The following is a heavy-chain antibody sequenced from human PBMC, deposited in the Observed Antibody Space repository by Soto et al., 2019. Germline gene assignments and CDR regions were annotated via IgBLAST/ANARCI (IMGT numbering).Heavy chain of an antibody. CDR1: GFTFSSYS. V-gene: IGHV3-48*01. D-gene: IGHD1-7*01. Sequence: EVQLVESGGGLVQPGGSLRLSCAASGFTFSSYSMNWVRQAPGKGLEWVSYISSSSSTIYYADSVKGRFTISRDNAKNSLYLQMNSLRGEDTAVYYCARGTWLELPDYWGQGTLVTVSS. CDR2: ISSSSSTI. J-gene: IGHJ4*02. CDR3: ARGTWLELPDY.